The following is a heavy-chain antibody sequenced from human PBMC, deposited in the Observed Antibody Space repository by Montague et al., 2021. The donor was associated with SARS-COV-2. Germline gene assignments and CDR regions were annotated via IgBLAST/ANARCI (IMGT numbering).Heavy chain of an antibody. J-gene: IGHJ3*02. CDR2: INHSGST. CDR3: ARGQVTIFGVLIMLPAAGALDI. D-gene: IGHD3-3*01. V-gene: IGHV4-34*01. Sequence: SETLSLTCAVYDGSFSGYYWSWIRQPPGKGLEWIGVINHSGSTNYNPSLKSRVTISVDTSKNQFSLKLNSVSAADTAVYYCARGQVTIFGVLIMLPAAGALDIWGQGTMVTVSS. CDR1: DGSFSGYY.